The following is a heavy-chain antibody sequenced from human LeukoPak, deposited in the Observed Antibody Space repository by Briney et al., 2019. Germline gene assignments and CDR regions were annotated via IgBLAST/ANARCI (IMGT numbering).Heavy chain of an antibody. CDR1: GGSISSYY. CDR2: IFSSGTT. V-gene: IGHV4-4*07. Sequence: SETLSLTCTVSGGSISSYYWSWIRQPAGKGLEWIGRIFSSGTTHYNPSLKSRVTISVDTSKNQFSLKLSSVTAADTAVYFCARGPYSYDSSGAFDIWGQGTMVTVSS. J-gene: IGHJ3*02. D-gene: IGHD3-22*01. CDR3: ARGPYSYDSSGAFDI.